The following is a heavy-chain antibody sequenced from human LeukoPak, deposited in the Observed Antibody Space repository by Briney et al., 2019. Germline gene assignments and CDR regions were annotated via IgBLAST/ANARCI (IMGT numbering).Heavy chain of an antibody. V-gene: IGHV4-61*02. Sequence: SQTLSLTCTVSGGSISSGSYYWSWIRQPAGKGLEWIGRIYTSGSTNYNPPLKSRVTISVDTSKNQSSLKPSSVTAADTAVYYCARGRIAARSDDYWGQGTLVTVSS. J-gene: IGHJ4*02. D-gene: IGHD6-6*01. CDR2: IYTSGST. CDR3: ARGRIAARSDDY. CDR1: GGSISSGSYY.